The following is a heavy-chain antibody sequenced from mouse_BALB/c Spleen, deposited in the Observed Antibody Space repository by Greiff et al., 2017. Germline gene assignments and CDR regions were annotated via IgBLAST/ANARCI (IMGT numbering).Heavy chain of an antibody. CDR1: GYSITSGYY. CDR3: ATYDGTFDY. V-gene: IGHV3-6*02. Sequence: EVQLQQSGPGLVKPSQSLSLTCSVTGYSITSGYYWNWIRQFPGNKLEWMGYISYDGSNNYNPSLKNRISITRDTSKNQFFLKLNSVTTEDTATYYCATYDGTFDYWGQGTTLTVSS. CDR2: ISYDGSN. D-gene: IGHD2-3*01. J-gene: IGHJ2*01.